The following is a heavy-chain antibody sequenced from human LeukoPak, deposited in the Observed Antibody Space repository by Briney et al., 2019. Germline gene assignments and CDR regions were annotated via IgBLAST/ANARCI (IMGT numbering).Heavy chain of an antibody. Sequence: ASVKVSCKVSGYTLTELSMHWVRQAPGKGLEWMGGFDPEDGETIYAQKFQGRVTMTEDTSTDTAYMELSSLRSEDTAVYHCATALPNYDILTGLDHWGQGTLVTVSS. V-gene: IGHV1-24*01. D-gene: IGHD3-9*01. J-gene: IGHJ4*02. CDR1: GYTLTELS. CDR3: ATALPNYDILTGLDH. CDR2: FDPEDGET.